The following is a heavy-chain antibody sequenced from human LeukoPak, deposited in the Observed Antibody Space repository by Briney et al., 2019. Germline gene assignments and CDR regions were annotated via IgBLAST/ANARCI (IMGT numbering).Heavy chain of an antibody. V-gene: IGHV3-53*01. CDR2: IYSGGST. Sequence: PGGSLRLSCAASGFTVSSNYMSWVRQAPGKGLEWVSVIYSGGSTYYADSVKGRFTISRDNAKNSLYLQMNSLRAEDTAVYYCARGPLIGLRYFDWWGQGTLVTVSS. J-gene: IGHJ4*02. D-gene: IGHD3-9*01. CDR1: GFTVSSNY. CDR3: ARGPLIGLRYFDW.